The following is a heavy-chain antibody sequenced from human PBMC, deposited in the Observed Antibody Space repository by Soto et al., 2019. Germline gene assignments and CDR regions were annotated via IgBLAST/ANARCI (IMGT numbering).Heavy chain of an antibody. V-gene: IGHV1-3*01. CDR2: INAGNGNT. J-gene: IGHJ2*01. CDR1: GYTFTNYA. D-gene: IGHD2-21*02. Sequence: ASVKVSCKASGYTFTNYAMHWVRQAPGQRLEWMGWINAGNGNTKYSQKFQGRVTFTRDTSASTAYMELSSLRSEDTAVYYCARDAAYCGGDCYRYWYFDFWGRGTPVTVSS. CDR3: ARDAAYCGGDCYRYWYFDF.